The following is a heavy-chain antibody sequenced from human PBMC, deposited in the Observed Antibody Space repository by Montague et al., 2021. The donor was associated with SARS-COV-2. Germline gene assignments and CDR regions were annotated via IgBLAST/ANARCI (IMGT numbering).Heavy chain of an antibody. D-gene: IGHD2-15*01. J-gene: IGHJ4*02. CDR2: IYASGGT. V-gene: IGHV4-4*07. Sequence: ETLSLTCSLSGEPISGFFWNWIRQPAGKGLEWIGRIYASGGTDYNPSLESRVTMSVDTSKNQFSLKVNSVTAADTAMYYCARGVVAVPPVVDYWGRGTLVTVSS. CDR3: ARGVVAVPPVVDY. CDR1: GEPISGFF.